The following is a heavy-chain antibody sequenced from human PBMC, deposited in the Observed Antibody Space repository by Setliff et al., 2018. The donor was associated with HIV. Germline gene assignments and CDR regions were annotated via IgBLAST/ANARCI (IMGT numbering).Heavy chain of an antibody. V-gene: IGHV4-34*01. D-gene: IGHD6-19*01. Sequence: SETLSLTCAVYGGSLSDYSWSWIRQPPGKGLEWIGEISYSGSTNYNPSLKSRVTISIDTSKKQFSLRLTSLTAADTAVYFCARFSSTGWRRAFDVWGQGTKVTVSS. CDR2: ISYSGST. CDR3: ARFSSTGWRRAFDV. CDR1: GGSLSDYS. J-gene: IGHJ3*01.